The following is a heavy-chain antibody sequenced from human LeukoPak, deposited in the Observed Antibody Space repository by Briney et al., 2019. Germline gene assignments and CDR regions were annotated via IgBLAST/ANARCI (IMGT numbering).Heavy chain of an antibody. Sequence: ASVKVSCKASGYTFTGYYMHWVRQAPGQGLEWTGWINLNSGGTNYAQKFQGRVTMTRDTSISTAYMELSRLRSDDTAVYYCARDRVTTNTPYFDYWGQGTLVTVSS. CDR1: GYTFTGYY. V-gene: IGHV1-2*02. J-gene: IGHJ4*02. CDR3: ARDRVTTNTPYFDY. CDR2: INLNSGGT. D-gene: IGHD4-17*01.